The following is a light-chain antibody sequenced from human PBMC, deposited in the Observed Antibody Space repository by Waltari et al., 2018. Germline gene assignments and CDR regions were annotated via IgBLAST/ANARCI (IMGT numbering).Light chain of an antibody. CDR1: QSVSSTY. Sequence: EVVLTQSPVTLSLSTGERATLSCRASQSVSSTYLAWYQKKAGLPPRLLIFGASIRATGIPDRFSGSGSGTEFTLTIDRLEPEDSAVYYCHQYGTSPRTFGQGTKVEIK. CDR2: GAS. CDR3: HQYGTSPRT. J-gene: IGKJ1*01. V-gene: IGKV3-20*01.